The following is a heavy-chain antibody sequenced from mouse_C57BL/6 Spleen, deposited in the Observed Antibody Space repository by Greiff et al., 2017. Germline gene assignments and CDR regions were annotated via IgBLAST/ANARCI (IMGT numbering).Heavy chain of an antibody. CDR1: GYTFTSYW. Sequence: QVQLQQPGAELVRPGSSVKLSCKASGYTFTSYWMDWVKQRPGQGLEWIGNIYPSDSETHYNQKFKDKATLTVDKSSSTAYMQLSSLTSEDSAVXYCARRDYYGSSPFAYWGQGTLVTVSA. V-gene: IGHV1-61*01. CDR3: ARRDYYGSSPFAY. J-gene: IGHJ3*01. CDR2: IYPSDSET. D-gene: IGHD1-1*01.